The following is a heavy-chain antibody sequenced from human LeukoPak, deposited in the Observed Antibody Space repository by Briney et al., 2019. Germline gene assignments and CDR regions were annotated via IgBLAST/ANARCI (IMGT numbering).Heavy chain of an antibody. D-gene: IGHD6-19*01. CDR3: VRDRHTVAVAATLDY. CDR2: INPNSGDT. J-gene: IGHJ4*02. V-gene: IGHV1-2*02. CDR1: GYTFTGNY. Sequence: ASVKPSCKSSGYTFTGNYMHWVRQAPGQGLEWMGWINPNSGDTKYAQNFQGRVTMTRDTSITTTYMELSSLRSDDTAVYDCVRDRHTVAVAATLDYWGQGTLVSASS.